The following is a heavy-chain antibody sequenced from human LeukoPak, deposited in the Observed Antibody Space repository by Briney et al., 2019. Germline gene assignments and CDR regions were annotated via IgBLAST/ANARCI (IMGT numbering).Heavy chain of an antibody. V-gene: IGHV4-39*07. CDR1: GGFISSYY. Sequence: PSETLSLTCTVSGGFISSYYWGWIRQPPGKGLEWIGSIYYSGSTYYNPSLKSRVTISVDTSKNQFSLKLSSVTAADTAVYYCARTNYDTNDYWGQGTLVTVSS. CDR2: IYYSGST. CDR3: ARTNYDTNDY. D-gene: IGHD3-22*01. J-gene: IGHJ4*02.